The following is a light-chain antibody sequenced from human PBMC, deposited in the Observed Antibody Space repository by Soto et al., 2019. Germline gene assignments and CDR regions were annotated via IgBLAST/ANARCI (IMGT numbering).Light chain of an antibody. CDR1: QSISSY. Sequence: IQVSQSTASLSASVGDRVTITCRASQSISSYLNLYQQKPGKAPKLLIYAASSLQSGVPSRFSGSGSGTDFTLTISSLQPEDFATYYCQQLFDSPITFGHGTRLEIK. CDR3: QQLFDSPIT. CDR2: AAS. V-gene: IGKV1-39*01. J-gene: IGKJ5*01.